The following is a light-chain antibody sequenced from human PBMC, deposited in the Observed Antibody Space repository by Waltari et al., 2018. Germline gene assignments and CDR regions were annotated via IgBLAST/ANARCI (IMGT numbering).Light chain of an antibody. CDR2: EVS. V-gene: IGKV2-30*02. Sequence: DVVMTQSPLSLPITPGQPAFISCRSSQSLVHSNGNTYLSWYQQKPGQPPRRLIYEVSNQDSGVPDRFSGSGAGTDFTLKISRVEAEDVGVYYCGQGTHLPSFGQGTKVEIK. CDR1: QSLVHSNGNTY. CDR3: GQGTHLPS. J-gene: IGKJ2*03.